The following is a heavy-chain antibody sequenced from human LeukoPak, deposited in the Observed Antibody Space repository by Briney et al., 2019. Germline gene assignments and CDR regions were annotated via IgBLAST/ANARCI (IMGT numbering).Heavy chain of an antibody. V-gene: IGHV1-18*01. CDR2: MSTYDGKT. J-gene: IGHJ5*02. CDR3: ARAVREQHLDGSWFDP. CDR1: GYTFTSYD. Sequence: ASVKVSCKASGYTFTSYDIDWVRQAPGQGLEWIGWMSTYDGKTNYAQKFRDRVSMTTDTSTNTAYMTSDDTSVYFCARAVREQHLDGSWFDPWGQGTPVTVSS. D-gene: IGHD6-13*01.